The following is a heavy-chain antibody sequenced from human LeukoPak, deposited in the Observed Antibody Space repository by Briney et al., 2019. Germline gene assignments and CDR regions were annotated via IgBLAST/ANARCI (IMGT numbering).Heavy chain of an antibody. CDR1: GYSFTSYW. CDR2: IYPGDSDT. V-gene: IGHV5-51*01. CDR3: ATTYYYGSGSLYDAFDI. J-gene: IGHJ3*02. Sequence: GESLKISCKGSGYSFTSYWIVWVRQMPGKGLEWMGIIYPGDSDTRYSPSFQGQVTISADKSISTAYLQWSSLKASDTAMYYCATTYYYGSGSLYDAFDIWGQGTMVTVSS. D-gene: IGHD3-10*01.